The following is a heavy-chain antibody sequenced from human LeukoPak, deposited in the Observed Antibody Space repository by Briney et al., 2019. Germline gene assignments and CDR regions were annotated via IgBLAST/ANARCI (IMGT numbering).Heavy chain of an antibody. CDR3: ARVTHSGGDWRHDY. J-gene: IGHJ4*02. CDR2: ISSGSTI. D-gene: IGHD2-21*02. V-gene: IGHV3-11*04. CDR1: GFTFSDYY. Sequence: KSGGSLRLSCAASGFTFSDYYMSWSRQAPGKGLEWGSYISSGSTIYYSDSVKGRFTISRDNAKNSLYLQMNSLRAEDTAVYYCARVTHSGGDWRHDYWGQGTLVTVSS.